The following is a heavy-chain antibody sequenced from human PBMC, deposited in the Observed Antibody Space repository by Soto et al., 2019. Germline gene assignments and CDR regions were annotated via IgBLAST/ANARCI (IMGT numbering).Heavy chain of an antibody. D-gene: IGHD2-15*01. V-gene: IGHV4-59*08. J-gene: IGHJ6*02. CDR2: IYYSGST. CDR1: GGSISGYY. CDR3: ARSHKTYYYAMDV. Sequence: QVQLHESGPGLVKPSETLSLTCSVSGGSISGYYWSWIRQPPGKGLEWIGYIYYSGSTNYNPSLKSRVTLSVDTSKNQFSLKLSSVTAADTAVYYCARSHKTYYYAMDVWGQGTTVTVSS.